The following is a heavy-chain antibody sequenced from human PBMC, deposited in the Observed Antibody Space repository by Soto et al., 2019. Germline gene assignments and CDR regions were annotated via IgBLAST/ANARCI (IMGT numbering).Heavy chain of an antibody. V-gene: IGHV1-69*04. D-gene: IGHD2-2*02. CDR2: IIPILGIA. J-gene: IGHJ5*02. Sequence: SVKVSFKASGYTFTSYGISWVRQAPGQGLEWMGRIIPILGIANYAQKFQGRVTITADKSTSTAYMELSSLRSEDTAVYYCASSFVVVPAAIGWFDPWG. CDR3: ASSFVVVPAAIGWFDP. CDR1: GYTFTSYG.